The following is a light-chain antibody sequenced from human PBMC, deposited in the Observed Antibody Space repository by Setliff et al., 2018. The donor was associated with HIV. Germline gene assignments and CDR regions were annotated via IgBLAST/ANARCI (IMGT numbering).Light chain of an antibody. CDR3: QQYSSNSALT. CDR2: KAS. V-gene: IGKV1-5*03. CDR1: QSISTW. Sequence: DIQMTQSPSTLSASVGDRVTITCRASQSISTWLAWYQQKPGKAPNLLIYKASTLESGVPSRFSGSGSGTEFTLTISSLQPDDFATYYCQQYSSNSALTFGGGTKVDIK. J-gene: IGKJ4*02.